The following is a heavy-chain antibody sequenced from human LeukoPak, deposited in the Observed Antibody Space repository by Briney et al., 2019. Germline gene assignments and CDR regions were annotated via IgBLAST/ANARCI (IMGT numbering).Heavy chain of an antibody. V-gene: IGHV3-21*01. CDR3: VTDGASDI. Sequence: GGSLRLSCAASGFTLSSYTTNWVRQAQGKGLEWVSSISNSGFYIYYADSVKGRFVVSRDNANNSLYLQMNSLRDEDTAVYYCVTDGASDIWGQGTMVTVSS. CDR2: ISNSGFYI. J-gene: IGHJ3*02. CDR1: GFTLSSYT.